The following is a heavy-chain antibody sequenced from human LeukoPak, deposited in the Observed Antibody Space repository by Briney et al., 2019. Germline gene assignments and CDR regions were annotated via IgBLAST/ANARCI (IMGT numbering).Heavy chain of an antibody. D-gene: IGHD1-26*01. J-gene: IGHJ6*03. CDR1: GHTFTGYY. V-gene: IGHV1-2*02. CDR3: ARDLSGSYSGDYYMDV. Sequence: ASVKVSCKASGHTFTGYYMHWVRQAPGQGLEWMGWINPNSGGTNYAQKFQGRVTMTRDTSISTAYMELSRLRSDDTAVYYCARDLSGSYSGDYYMDVWGKGTTVTVSS. CDR2: INPNSGGT.